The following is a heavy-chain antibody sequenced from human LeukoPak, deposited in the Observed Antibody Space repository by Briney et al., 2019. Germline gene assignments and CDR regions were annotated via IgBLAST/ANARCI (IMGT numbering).Heavy chain of an antibody. D-gene: IGHD2-2*01. CDR2: ISGSGGNT. CDR1: GFTLSSYA. Sequence: RSGGSLRLACAASGFTLSSYAMSWGRQAPGKGLEWVSAISGSGGNTYYADTVKGRFTISKDNSKNMLYLQMNSLRAEDPAVYYCAKGPVIPAATYYFDYWGQGTLVTVSS. CDR3: AKGPVIPAATYYFDY. V-gene: IGHV3-23*01. J-gene: IGHJ4*02.